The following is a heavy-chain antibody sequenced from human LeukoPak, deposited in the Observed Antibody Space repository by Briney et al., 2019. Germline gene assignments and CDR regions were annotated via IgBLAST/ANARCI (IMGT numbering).Heavy chain of an antibody. J-gene: IGHJ4*02. Sequence: GGSLRLSCAASGFTLSSYAMSWVRQAPGKGLEWVSAISGSGGSTYYADSVKGRFTISRDNSKNTLYLQMNSLRAEDTAVYYCAKWDSSGYLRYFDYWGQGTLVTVSS. V-gene: IGHV3-23*01. D-gene: IGHD3-22*01. CDR3: AKWDSSGYLRYFDY. CDR2: ISGSGGST. CDR1: GFTLSSYA.